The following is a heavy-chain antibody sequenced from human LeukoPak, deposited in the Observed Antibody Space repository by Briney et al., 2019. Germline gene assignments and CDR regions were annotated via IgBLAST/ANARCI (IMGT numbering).Heavy chain of an antibody. D-gene: IGHD2-2*02. CDR3: ARDPGIVVVPAAIPKYYYYYGMDV. CDR2: ISAYNGNT. V-gene: IGHV1-18*01. CDR1: GYTFTSYG. J-gene: IGHJ6*02. Sequence: GASVKVSCKASGYTFTSYGISWVRPAPGQGREWMGWISAYNGNTNYLQKLQGRVTITTDTSTSTAYMELRSLRFDDTAVYYCARDPGIVVVPAAIPKYYYYYGMDVGGQGTTVTVS.